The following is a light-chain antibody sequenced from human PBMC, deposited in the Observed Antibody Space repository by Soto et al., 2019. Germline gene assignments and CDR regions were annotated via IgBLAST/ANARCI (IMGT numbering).Light chain of an antibody. CDR1: QSISSY. J-gene: IGKJ1*01. CDR2: AAS. CDR3: QQSYSTPPWT. Sequence: DIQMTQSPSSLSASVGDRVTITCRASQSISSYLNWYQQKPGKAPNRLIYAASSLQSGVPSRFSGSGSGTDFNLTISSLQPEDFATYYCQQSYSTPPWTFGQGTKVEIK. V-gene: IGKV1-39*01.